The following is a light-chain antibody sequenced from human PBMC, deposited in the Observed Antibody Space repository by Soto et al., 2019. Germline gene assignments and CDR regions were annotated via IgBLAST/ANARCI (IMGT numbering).Light chain of an antibody. CDR3: QQYNSYSPSYT. Sequence: DIQMTQSPSTLSASVGDRVTITCRASHTISSWLAWYQQKPGKAPKLLIYDASSSESGVPSRFSGSGSGTEFTLTISSLQPDDFATYYCQQYNSYSPSYTFGQGTKLEIK. CDR1: HTISSW. V-gene: IGKV1-5*01. J-gene: IGKJ2*01. CDR2: DAS.